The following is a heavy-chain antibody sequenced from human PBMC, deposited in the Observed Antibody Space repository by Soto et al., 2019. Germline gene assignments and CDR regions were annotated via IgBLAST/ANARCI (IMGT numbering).Heavy chain of an antibody. CDR3: AKDRGIIVKAGDAFDV. J-gene: IGHJ3*01. V-gene: IGHV3-23*01. Sequence: LRLSCASSGFTLSMSAVNWVRQAPGKGLEWVSYISDSGDRTYYADSVKGRFTISRDRSKNTVSLQMDSLRAEDTAVYYCAKDRGIIVKAGDAFDVWGQGTKATV. CDR1: GFTLSMSA. D-gene: IGHD3-16*02. CDR2: ISDSGDRT.